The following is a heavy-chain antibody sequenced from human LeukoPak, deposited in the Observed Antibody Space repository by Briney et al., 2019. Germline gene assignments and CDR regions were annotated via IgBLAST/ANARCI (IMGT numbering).Heavy chain of an antibody. CDR3: ARPYCDSSGYFDAFDI. CDR1: GSSISSYY. D-gene: IGHD3-22*01. J-gene: IGHJ3*02. V-gene: IGHV4-59*01. CDR2: MYYSGST. Sequence: SETLSLTCTVSGSSISSYYWSWIRQPPGKGLEWIGYMYYSGSTNYNPSLKSRVTISVDTSKNQFSLKLSSVTAADTAVYYCARPYCDSSGYFDAFDIWGQGTMVTVSS.